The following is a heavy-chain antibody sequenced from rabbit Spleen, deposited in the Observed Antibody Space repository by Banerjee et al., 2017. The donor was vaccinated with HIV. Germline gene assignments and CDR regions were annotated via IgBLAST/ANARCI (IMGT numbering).Heavy chain of an antibody. CDR3: ARDLGSDVNNVGYVSWYGMDL. J-gene: IGHJ3*01. D-gene: IGHD6-1*01. V-gene: IGHV1S45*01. CDR1: GFSFSSIYW. Sequence: QQQLEESGGGLVKPGGTLTLTCTASGFSFSSIYWICWVRQAPGKGPEWIACIYTGGSGSTYYATWAKGRFTISKTSSTTVTLQMTSLTAADTATYFCARDLGSDVNNVGYVSWYGMDLWGQGTLVTVS. CDR2: IYTGGSGST.